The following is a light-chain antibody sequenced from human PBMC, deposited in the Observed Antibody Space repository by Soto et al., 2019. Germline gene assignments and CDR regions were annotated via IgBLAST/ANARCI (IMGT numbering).Light chain of an antibody. CDR2: GAS. CDR1: QSVSSSF. J-gene: IGKJ1*01. V-gene: IGKV3-20*01. Sequence: EIVLTQSPGTLSLSPGERATLSCRASQSVSSSFLARYQQKPGQAPRLLIYGASSRATGIPDRFSGSGSGTDFTLTISRLEPEDFAVYYCQQYGSSGTFXQGTKVDIK. CDR3: QQYGSSGT.